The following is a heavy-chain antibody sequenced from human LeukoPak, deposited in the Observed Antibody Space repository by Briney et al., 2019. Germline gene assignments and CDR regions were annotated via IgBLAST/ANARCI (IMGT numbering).Heavy chain of an antibody. Sequence: GGSLRLSCAASGFTFSSYAMHWVRQAPGKGLEWVAVISYDGSNKYYADSVKGRFTISRDNSKNTLYLQMNSLRAEDTAVYYCARVGVPAGYCSSTSCSYFDYWGQGTLVTVSS. CDR3: ARVGVPAGYCSSTSCSYFDY. CDR1: GFTFSSYA. J-gene: IGHJ4*02. D-gene: IGHD2-2*03. V-gene: IGHV3-30*04. CDR2: ISYDGSNK.